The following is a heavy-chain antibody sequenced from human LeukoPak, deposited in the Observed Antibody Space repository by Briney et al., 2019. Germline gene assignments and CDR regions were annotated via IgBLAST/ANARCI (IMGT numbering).Heavy chain of an antibody. J-gene: IGHJ3*02. CDR2: IYYSGST. Sequence: SETLSLTCTVSGGSISSYYWSWIRQPPGKGLEWIGYIYYSGSTNYNPSLKSRVTISIDTSKNQFSLKLSSVTAADTAVYYCARLIVGATGGAFDIWGQGTMVTVSS. CDR1: GGSISSYY. V-gene: IGHV4-59*01. D-gene: IGHD1-26*01. CDR3: ARLIVGATGGAFDI.